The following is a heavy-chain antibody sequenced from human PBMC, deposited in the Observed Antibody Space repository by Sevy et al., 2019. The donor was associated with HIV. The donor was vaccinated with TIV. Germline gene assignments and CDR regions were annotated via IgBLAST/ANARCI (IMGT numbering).Heavy chain of an antibody. J-gene: IGHJ4*02. V-gene: IGHV4-34*01. Sequence: SETLSLTCAVYGGSFSGYYWSWIRQPPGQGLEWIGEITHSGNTNYNPSLKSRVTISIDTSKNQFSLKLSSVTAADTAVFYCARGRYRVYLWGSYRPTYFDSWGQGALVTVSS. D-gene: IGHD3-16*02. CDR1: GGSFSGYY. CDR3: ARGRYRVYLWGSYRPTYFDS. CDR2: ITHSGNT.